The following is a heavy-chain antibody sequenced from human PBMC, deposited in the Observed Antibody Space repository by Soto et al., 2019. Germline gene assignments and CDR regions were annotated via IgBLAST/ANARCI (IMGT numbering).Heavy chain of an antibody. CDR3: ARGRGYCSGGSCYQEPDDAFDI. CDR2: INHSGST. V-gene: IGHV4-34*01. D-gene: IGHD2-15*01. Sequence: SETLSLTCAVYGGSFSCYYWSWIRQPPGKGLEWIGEINHSGSTNYNPSLKSRVTISVDTSKNQFSLKLSSVTAADTAVYYCARGRGYCSGGSCYQEPDDAFDIWGQGTMVTVSS. CDR1: GGSFSCYY. J-gene: IGHJ3*02.